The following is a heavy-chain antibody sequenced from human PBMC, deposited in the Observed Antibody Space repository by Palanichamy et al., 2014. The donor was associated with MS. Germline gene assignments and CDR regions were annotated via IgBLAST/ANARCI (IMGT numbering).Heavy chain of an antibody. CDR1: GYTFTGYG. CDR2: INPNNGNT. CDR3: ARVYLYYFDS. V-gene: IGHV1-18*04. Sequence: QVQLVQSGAEVKKPGASVKVSCKASGYTFTGYGISWVRQAPGQGLEWMGWINPNNGNTKYAQRFQGRVTMTTDTSTTTAYMELRSLRSDDTAVYYCARVYLYYFDSWGQGTLVTVSS. J-gene: IGHJ4*02.